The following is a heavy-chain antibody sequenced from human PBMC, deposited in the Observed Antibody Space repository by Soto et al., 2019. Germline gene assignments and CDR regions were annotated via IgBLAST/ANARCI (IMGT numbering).Heavy chain of an antibody. CDR3: ASGRYYYDSSGYYRDAFDI. V-gene: IGHV1-18*04. D-gene: IGHD3-22*01. CDR1: GYTFTSYG. J-gene: IGHJ3*02. Sequence: GASVKVSCKASGYTFTSYGISWVRQAPGQGLEWMGWISAYNGNTNYAQKLQGRVTMTTDTSTSTAYMELRSLRSDDTAVYYCASGRYYYDSSGYYRDAFDIWGQGTMVTVSS. CDR2: ISAYNGNT.